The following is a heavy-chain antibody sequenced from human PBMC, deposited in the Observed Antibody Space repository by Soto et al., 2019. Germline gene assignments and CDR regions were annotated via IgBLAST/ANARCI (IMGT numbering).Heavy chain of an antibody. J-gene: IGHJ4*02. V-gene: IGHV1-58*02. CDR2: IVVGDGDV. D-gene: IGHD2-2*01. Sequence: GASVKGSCKASGFTFATYAIQWVRQGRGQRLEWIGWIVVGDGDVSSAHDLQDRVTLSRDTSTSTAYLELSSLRSEDTALYYCVVCRSRRCFGNFDYWGQGTLGTVSS. CDR3: VVCRSRRCFGNFDY. CDR1: GFTFATYA.